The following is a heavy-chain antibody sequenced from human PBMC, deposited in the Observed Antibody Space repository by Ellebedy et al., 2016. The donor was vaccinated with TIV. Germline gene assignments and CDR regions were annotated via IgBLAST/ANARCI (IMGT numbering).Heavy chain of an antibody. CDR3: ARVYEAFNWFDP. D-gene: IGHD3-3*01. Sequence: AASVKVSCKASGGNFRNYAFNWVRQAPGQGLEWMGRVIPILGITNYAQKFQGRFTITADTSTSTAYMELSSLRSEDTAVYYCARVYEAFNWFDPWGQGTLVTVSS. CDR2: VIPILGIT. J-gene: IGHJ5*02. V-gene: IGHV1-69*04. CDR1: GGNFRNYA.